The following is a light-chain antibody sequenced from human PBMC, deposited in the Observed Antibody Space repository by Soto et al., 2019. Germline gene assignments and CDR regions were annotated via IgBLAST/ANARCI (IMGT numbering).Light chain of an antibody. CDR1: QGISTY. CDR2: AAS. J-gene: IGKJ5*01. CDR3: QTLDGYRPST. Sequence: DIQLTQSPSFLSAAVGDRVTITCRASQGISTYLGWYQQKPGRAPKLLIYAASTLQSGVPSRFSASGSGKESTLSISSLQAEDCGSYLCQTLDGYRPSTVGQGIRL. V-gene: IGKV1-9*01.